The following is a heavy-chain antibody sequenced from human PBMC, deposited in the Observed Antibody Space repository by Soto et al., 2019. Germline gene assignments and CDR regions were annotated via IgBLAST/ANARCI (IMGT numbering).Heavy chain of an antibody. CDR1: RFSHSNSGVG. CDR2: IYWDDDK. Sequence: GASRRDRAQILALACTFTRFSHSNSGVGVGWIRQPPGKALEWLALIYWDDDKRYSPSLKSRLTITKDTSKNQVVLTMTNMDPVDTATYYCAHSPSVGSVSYHYSYLDVWGKGTSVT. V-gene: IGHV2-5*02. D-gene: IGHD3-10*01. J-gene: IGHJ6*03. CDR3: AHSPSVGSVSYHYSYLDV.